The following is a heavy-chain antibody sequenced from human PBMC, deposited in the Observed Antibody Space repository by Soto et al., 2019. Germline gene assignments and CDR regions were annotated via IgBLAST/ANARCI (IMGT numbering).Heavy chain of an antibody. CDR2: ISRDGSYI. CDR3: ARTRNGGVADSFDS. CDR1: GFTFSRYA. V-gene: IGHV3-30*04. Sequence: GGSLRLSCAASGFTFSRYAIHWVRLTPGRGLEWVLAISRDGSYIYYTDSVKGRFTVSRDNSKNTVFVQMNRLIPDDTALYFCARTRNGGVADSFDSWGQGTRVTVSS. J-gene: IGHJ5*01. D-gene: IGHD3-3*01.